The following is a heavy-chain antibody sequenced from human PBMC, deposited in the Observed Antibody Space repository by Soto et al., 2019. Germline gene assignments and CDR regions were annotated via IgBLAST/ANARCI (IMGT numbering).Heavy chain of an antibody. J-gene: IGHJ4*02. Sequence: PSETLSLTCTVSGGSISSSSYYWGWIRQPPGKGLEWIGSIYYSGSTYYNPSLKSRVTISVDTSKNQFSLKLSSVTAADTAAYYCARHSLGYCSGGSCYFSKRFDYWGQGTLVTVSS. D-gene: IGHD2-15*01. CDR1: GGSISSSSYY. CDR3: ARHSLGYCSGGSCYFSKRFDY. V-gene: IGHV4-39*01. CDR2: IYYSGST.